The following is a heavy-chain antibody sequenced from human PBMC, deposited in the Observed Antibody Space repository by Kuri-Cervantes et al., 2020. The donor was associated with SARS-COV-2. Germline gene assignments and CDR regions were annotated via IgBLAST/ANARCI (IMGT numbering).Heavy chain of an antibody. D-gene: IGHD2-21*01. CDR3: ARDGWTYCGGDCYYDGYFDY. CDR2: ISSSSSTI. CDR1: GFTFSSYS. J-gene: IGHJ4*02. V-gene: IGHV3-48*01. Sequence: GGSLRLSCAASGFTFSSYSMNWVRQAPGKGLEWVSYISSSSSTIYYADSAKGRFTISRDNAKNSLYLQMNSLRAEDTAVYYCARDGWTYCGGDCYYDGYFDYWGQGTLVTVSS.